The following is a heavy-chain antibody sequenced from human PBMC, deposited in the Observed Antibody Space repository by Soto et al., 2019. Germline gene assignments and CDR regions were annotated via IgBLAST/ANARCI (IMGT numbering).Heavy chain of an antibody. CDR2: IYYSGST. D-gene: IGHD6-6*01. J-gene: IGHJ6*03. Sequence: SETLSLTCTVSGGSISSYYWSWIRQPPGKGLEWIGYIYYSGSTNYNPSLKSRVTISVDTSKNQFSLKLSTLTAADTAVYYCARLDRIAARRINYYYYYMDVWGKGTTVTVSS. CDR3: ARLDRIAARRINYYYYYMDV. CDR1: GGSISSYY. V-gene: IGHV4-59*08.